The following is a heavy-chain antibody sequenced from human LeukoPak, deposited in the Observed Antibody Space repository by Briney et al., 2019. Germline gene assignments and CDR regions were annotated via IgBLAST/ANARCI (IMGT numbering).Heavy chain of an antibody. CDR1: GFTFSSYA. J-gene: IGHJ4*02. CDR2: TSTNGGNT. CDR3: ARAVGNTWSFDY. Sequence: PGGSLRLSCAASGFTFSSYAMSWVRQAPGKGLEYVSATSTNGGNTYYANSVKGRFTISRDNSKSMLFLQMGSLRADDMAVYYCARAVGNTWSFDYWGQGTLVTVSS. D-gene: IGHD6-13*01. V-gene: IGHV3-64*01.